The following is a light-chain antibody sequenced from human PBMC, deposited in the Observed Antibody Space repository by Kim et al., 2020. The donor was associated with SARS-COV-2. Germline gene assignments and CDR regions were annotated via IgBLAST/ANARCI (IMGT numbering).Light chain of an antibody. V-gene: IGKV1-39*01. CDR3: QQSYIAPFT. J-gene: IGKJ3*01. CDR2: AAS. CDR1: QSISSH. Sequence: DTQMTQSPSSLSASVGDRVTITCRTSQSISSHLNWYQQKPGRAPKLLISAASTLQGGVPSRFSGSGSETDFTLTISSLQPEDFATYFCQQSYIAPFTCGPGTKVDIK.